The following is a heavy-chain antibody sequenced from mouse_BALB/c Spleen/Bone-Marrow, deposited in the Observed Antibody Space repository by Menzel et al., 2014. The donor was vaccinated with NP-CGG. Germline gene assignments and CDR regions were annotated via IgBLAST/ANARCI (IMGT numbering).Heavy chain of an antibody. Sequence: EVQGVESGPELVKPGASVKMSCKASGYTFTSSVMHWVKQEPGQGLEWIGYINPYNDGPKYNERFRGRATLTSDRSSSTAYMELSSLTSEDSAVYYCAREVVATDYFDYWGQGTTLTVSS. CDR1: GYTFTSSV. CDR2: INPYNDGP. J-gene: IGHJ2*01. D-gene: IGHD1-1*01. CDR3: AREVVATDYFDY. V-gene: IGHV1-14*01.